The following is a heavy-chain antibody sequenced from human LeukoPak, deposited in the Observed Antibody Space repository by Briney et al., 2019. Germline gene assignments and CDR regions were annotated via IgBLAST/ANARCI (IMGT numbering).Heavy chain of an antibody. V-gene: IGHV1-69*04. CDR1: GGTFSSYA. CDR3: ARGYGSGSPFDY. J-gene: IGHJ4*02. CDR2: IIPMFDIA. Sequence: ASVKVSCKASGGTFSSYAISWVRQAPGQGLEWMGRIIPMFDIANYAQKFQGRVTITADKSTSTAYMELSSLRSEDTAVYYCARGYGSGSPFDYWGQGTLVTVSS. D-gene: IGHD3-10*01.